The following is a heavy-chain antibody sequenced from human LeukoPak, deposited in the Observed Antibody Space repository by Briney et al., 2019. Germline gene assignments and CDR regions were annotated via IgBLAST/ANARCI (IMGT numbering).Heavy chain of an antibody. CDR3: AGTIEVVPAAEEYYYYGMDV. CDR2: IDPSDSYT. CDR1: GYSFTSYW. D-gene: IGHD2-2*01. J-gene: IGHJ6*02. Sequence: GESLKISCKGSGYSFTSYWISWVRQMPGKGLEWMGRIDPSDSYTNYSPSFQGHVTISADKSISTAYLQWSSLKASDTAMYYCAGTIEVVPAAEEYYYYGMDVWGQGTTVTVSS. V-gene: IGHV5-10-1*01.